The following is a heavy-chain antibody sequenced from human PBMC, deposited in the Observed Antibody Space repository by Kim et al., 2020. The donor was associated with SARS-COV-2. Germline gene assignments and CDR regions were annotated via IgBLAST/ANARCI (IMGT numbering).Heavy chain of an antibody. V-gene: IGHV3-7*03. D-gene: IGHD2-2*01. Sequence: GGSLRLSCAASGFTFSSYWMSWVRQAPGKGLEWVANIKQDGSEKYYVDSVKGRFTISRDNAKNSLYLQMNSLRAEDTAVYYCARPPWGSSTGGRGDAGDYWGQGTLVTVSS. CDR1: GFTFSSYW. CDR2: IKQDGSEK. CDR3: ARPPWGSSTGGRGDAGDY. J-gene: IGHJ4*02.